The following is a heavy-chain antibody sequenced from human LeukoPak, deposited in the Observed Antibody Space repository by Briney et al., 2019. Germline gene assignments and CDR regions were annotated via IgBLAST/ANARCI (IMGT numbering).Heavy chain of an antibody. Sequence: GGSLRLSCAASGFTFSSYSMLWVRQAPGKGLEWVSYISSSSSTIYYADSVKGRFTISRDNAKNSLYLQMNSLRAEDTAVYYCAKEGTLWGQGTLVTVSS. CDR1: GFTFSSYS. J-gene: IGHJ4*02. V-gene: IGHV3-48*01. D-gene: IGHD1-7*01. CDR2: ISSSSSTI. CDR3: AKEGTL.